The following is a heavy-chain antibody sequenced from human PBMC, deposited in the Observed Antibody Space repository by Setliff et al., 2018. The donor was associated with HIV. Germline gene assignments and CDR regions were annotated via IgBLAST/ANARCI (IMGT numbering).Heavy chain of an antibody. CDR2: LYNSGTT. Sequence: SETLSLTCAVSGGFISDFYWSWIRQPPGKGLEWIGYLYNSGTTKYSPSLKSRATMSLDMSKNQFSLNLTSVTAADTAVYYCALWGYSRAGGFDYWGQGTQVTVSS. J-gene: IGHJ4*02. CDR1: GGFISDFY. D-gene: IGHD5-12*01. CDR3: ALWGYSRAGGFDY. V-gene: IGHV4-59*08.